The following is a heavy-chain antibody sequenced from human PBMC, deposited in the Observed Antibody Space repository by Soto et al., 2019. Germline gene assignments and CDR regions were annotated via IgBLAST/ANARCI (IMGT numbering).Heavy chain of an antibody. D-gene: IGHD3-22*01. CDR2: IYRGGRT. CDR3: GKVADSGYYAVDR. Sequence: PGGSLRLSCAASGFTVSINYMSCARQPPGKGLEWVSVIYRGGRTYYADSVKGRFTISRDSAKNSLYLQMDSLRVEETAVYYCGKVADSGYYAVDRWGEGNLVTVLL. CDR1: GFTVSINY. J-gene: IGHJ5*02. V-gene: IGHV3-53*01.